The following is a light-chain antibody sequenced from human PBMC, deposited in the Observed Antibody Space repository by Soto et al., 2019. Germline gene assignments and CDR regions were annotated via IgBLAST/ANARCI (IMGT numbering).Light chain of an antibody. CDR1: QSISTN. CDR3: QQSYSTPYT. J-gene: IGKJ2*01. V-gene: IGKV1-39*01. Sequence: DIQMTQSPSSLSASVGDRVTITCRASQSISTNLNWYQQKPGKAPNLLIYVASSLQSGVPLRFSGSGSGTDFTLPISSLQPEDFATYYCQQSYSTPYTFGQGTKLEIK. CDR2: VAS.